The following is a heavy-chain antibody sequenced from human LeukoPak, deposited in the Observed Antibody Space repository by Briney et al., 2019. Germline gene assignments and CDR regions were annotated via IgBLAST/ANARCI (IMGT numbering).Heavy chain of an antibody. Sequence: ASVKVSCKASGYTFTGYYMHWVRQAPGQGLGWMGWINPNSGGTNYAQKFQGRVTMTRDTSITTAYMELSGLRSDDTAVYYCARHGYCGNPRCYPDYYYIDVWGKGTKVTVSS. CDR1: GYTFTGYY. J-gene: IGHJ6*03. CDR2: INPNSGGT. CDR3: ARHGYCGNPRCYPDYYYIDV. V-gene: IGHV1-2*02. D-gene: IGHD2-2*03.